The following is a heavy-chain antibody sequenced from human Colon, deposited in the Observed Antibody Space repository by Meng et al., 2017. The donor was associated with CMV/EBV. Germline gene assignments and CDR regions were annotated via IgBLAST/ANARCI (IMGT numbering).Heavy chain of an antibody. V-gene: IGHV3-74*01. D-gene: IGHD1-26*01. J-gene: IGHJ2*01. CDR3: ARDPGTGGHDWYFDL. CDR1: GLTCRSNR. Sequence: VRVVESGGGLVQPGGSLRLACAASGLTCRSNRMYWVRQARGKGRMWVSLISSDGDITSYADSVKGRFTISRDNAQSTLDLQMNSLRAEDTAVYYCARDPGTGGHDWYFDLWGRGTLVTVSS. CDR2: ISSDGDIT.